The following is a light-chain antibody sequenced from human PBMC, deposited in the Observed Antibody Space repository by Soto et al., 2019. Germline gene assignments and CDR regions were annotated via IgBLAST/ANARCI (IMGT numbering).Light chain of an antibody. J-gene: IGKJ5*01. CDR2: GAS. CDR1: QSVSSR. CDR3: QQYVTSAIN. Sequence: EGVFTQSPGPLSLSPGERATLSCSASQSVSSRLAWYQQKPGQAPRLLISGASSRATGIPDRFSGSGSGTDFTLTISRLEPEDFALYYCQQYVTSAINFGQGTRLEIK. V-gene: IGKV3-20*01.